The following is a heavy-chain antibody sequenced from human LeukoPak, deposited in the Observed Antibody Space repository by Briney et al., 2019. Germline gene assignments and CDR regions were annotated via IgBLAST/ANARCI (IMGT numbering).Heavy chain of an antibody. J-gene: IGHJ4*02. Sequence: ASVKVSCKASGGTFSSYAFSWVRQAPGQGLEWMGGIIPILGTANYAQKFQGRVTITTDESTSTAYMELSSLRSEDTAVYYCARSFQYGDHFDYWGQGTLVTVSS. CDR3: ARSFQYGDHFDY. V-gene: IGHV1-69*05. CDR2: IIPILGTA. CDR1: GGTFSSYA. D-gene: IGHD4-17*01.